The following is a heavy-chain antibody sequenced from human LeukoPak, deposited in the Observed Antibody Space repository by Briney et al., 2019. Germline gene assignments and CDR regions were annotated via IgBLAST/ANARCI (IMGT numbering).Heavy chain of an antibody. D-gene: IGHD1-1*01. CDR3: ARDSPGYLAYDS. CDR2: IKEDGSAT. V-gene: IGHV3-7*01. CDR1: GFTLSTYW. J-gene: IGHJ4*02. Sequence: GGSLRLPCAASGFTLSTYWMTWVRQAPGKGPEWVANIKEDGSATYYVDSVKGRFTISRDNAKKSIYLQMNSLRAEDTAVYYCARDSPGYLAYDSWGQGTLVTVSS.